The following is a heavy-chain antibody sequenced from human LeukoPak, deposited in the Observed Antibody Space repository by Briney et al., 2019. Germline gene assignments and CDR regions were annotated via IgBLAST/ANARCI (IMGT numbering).Heavy chain of an antibody. J-gene: IGHJ4*02. D-gene: IGHD2-2*01. CDR2: INHSGST. CDR1: GGSISSGDYY. Sequence: SETLSLTCTVSGGSISSGDYYWSWLRQPPGKGLEWVGEINHSGSTNYNPSLKSRVTISVDTSKNQFSLKLSSVTAADTAVYYCARGRGIVPAARYFDYWGQGTLVTVSS. V-gene: IGHV4-39*07. CDR3: ARGRGIVPAARYFDY.